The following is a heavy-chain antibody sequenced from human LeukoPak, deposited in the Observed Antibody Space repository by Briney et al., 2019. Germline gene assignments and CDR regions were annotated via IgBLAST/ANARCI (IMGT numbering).Heavy chain of an antibody. CDR2: ISGSGGST. D-gene: IGHD6-13*01. CDR1: GFTFSSYA. CDR3: AIREGQQPYPFDY. V-gene: IGHV3-23*01. Sequence: PGGSLRLSCAASGFTFSSYATSWVRQAPGKGLEWVSAISGSGGSTYYADSVKGRFTISRDNSKNTLYLQMNSLRAEDTAVYYCAIREGQQPYPFDYWGQGTLVTVSS. J-gene: IGHJ4*02.